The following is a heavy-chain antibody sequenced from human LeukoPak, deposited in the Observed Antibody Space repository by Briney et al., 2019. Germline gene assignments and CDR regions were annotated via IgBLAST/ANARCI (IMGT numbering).Heavy chain of an antibody. V-gene: IGHV1-69*05. D-gene: IGHD3-22*01. J-gene: IGHJ3*02. CDR1: GGTFSSYA. CDR2: IIPIFGTA. Sequence: GASVKVSCKASGGTFSSYAISWVRQAPGQGLEWMGGIIPIFGTANYAQKFQGRVTITTDESTSTVYMELSSLRSEDTAVYYCARSGYYDSSSYLLAFDIWGQGTMVTVSS. CDR3: ARSGYYDSSSYLLAFDI.